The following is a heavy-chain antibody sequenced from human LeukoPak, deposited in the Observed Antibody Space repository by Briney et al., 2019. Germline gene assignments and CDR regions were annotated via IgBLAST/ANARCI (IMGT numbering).Heavy chain of an antibody. V-gene: IGHV3-23*01. CDR1: GFTFSSYA. CDR3: AKGVSGWYGNAFDI. Sequence: GGSLRLSCAASGFTFSSYAMSWVRQAPGKGLEWVSGMSGSGGSTYYADSVKGRFTISRDNSKNTLYLQMNSLRAEDTAVYYCAKGVSGWYGNAFDIWGQGTMVTVSS. J-gene: IGHJ3*02. CDR2: MSGSGGST. D-gene: IGHD6-19*01.